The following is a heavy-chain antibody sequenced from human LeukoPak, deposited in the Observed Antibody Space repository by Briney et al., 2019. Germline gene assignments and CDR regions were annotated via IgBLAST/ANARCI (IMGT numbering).Heavy chain of an antibody. V-gene: IGHV4-31*03. CDR1: GGSISSGGYY. J-gene: IGHJ5*02. CDR2: IYYSGST. CDR3: ARAPSGLAVPENWFDP. Sequence: SETLSLTCTVSGGSISSGGYYWSWIRQHPGKGLVWIGYIYYSGSTYYNPSLKSRVTISVDTSKNQFSLKLSSVTAADTAVYYCARAPSGLAVPENWFDPWGQGTLVTVSS. D-gene: IGHD3-16*01.